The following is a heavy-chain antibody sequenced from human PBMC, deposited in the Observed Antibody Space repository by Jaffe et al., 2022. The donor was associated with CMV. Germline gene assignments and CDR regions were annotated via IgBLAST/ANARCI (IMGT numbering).Heavy chain of an antibody. J-gene: IGHJ5*02. CDR3: ARHPYYDFWSGTRGDWFDP. D-gene: IGHD3-3*01. V-gene: IGHV4-39*01. CDR2: IYYSGST. Sequence: QLQLQESGPGLVKPSETLSLTCTVSGGSISSSSYYWGWIRQPPGKGLEWIGSIYYSGSTYYNPSLKSRVTISVDTSKNQFSLKLSSVTAADTAVYYCARHPYYDFWSGTRGDWFDPWGQGTLVTVSS. CDR1: GGSISSSSYY.